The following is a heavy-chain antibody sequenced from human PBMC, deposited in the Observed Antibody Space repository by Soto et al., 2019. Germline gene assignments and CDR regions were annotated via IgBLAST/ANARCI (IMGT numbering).Heavy chain of an antibody. J-gene: IGHJ4*02. CDR2: IKSKTDGETT. CDR3: TADLIGTYYSPYDY. CDR1: GFSFHDAW. Sequence: PGGCLRLSCAASGFSFHDAWMNWVRQTPGKGLEWVGRIKSKTDGETTDYAAPVKGRFSVSRDDSKNTLYLQMNSLKTEDTAVYYCTADLIGTYYSPYDYWGQGILVTVSS. V-gene: IGHV3-15*07. D-gene: IGHD3-10*01.